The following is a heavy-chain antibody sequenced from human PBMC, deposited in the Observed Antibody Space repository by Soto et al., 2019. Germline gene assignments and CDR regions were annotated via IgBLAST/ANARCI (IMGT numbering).Heavy chain of an antibody. CDR3: ASSIN. Sequence: QVQLVESGGGVVQPGRSLRLSCAASRFPFSSYGMHWVRQAPGKGLDWVAVIWYDGSNKDYADSVKGRFTISRDNYKNTLYLQMNSLRADDTAVYYCASSINWGQGTLVTVSS. J-gene: IGHJ4*02. V-gene: IGHV3-33*01. CDR2: IWYDGSNK. CDR1: RFPFSSYG.